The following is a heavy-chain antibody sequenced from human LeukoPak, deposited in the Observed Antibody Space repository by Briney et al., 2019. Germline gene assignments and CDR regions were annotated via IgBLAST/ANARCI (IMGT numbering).Heavy chain of an antibody. CDR1: GFTFSSYG. CDR3: AKDVGVSEDTATLDY. CDR2: ISYDGSNK. Sequence: GGSLRLSCAASGFTFSSYGMHWVRQAPGKGLEWVAVISYDGSNKYYADSVKGRFTISRDNSKNTLYLQMNSLRAEDTAVYYCAKDVGVSEDTATLDYWGQGTLVTVSS. V-gene: IGHV3-30*18. J-gene: IGHJ4*02. D-gene: IGHD5-18*01.